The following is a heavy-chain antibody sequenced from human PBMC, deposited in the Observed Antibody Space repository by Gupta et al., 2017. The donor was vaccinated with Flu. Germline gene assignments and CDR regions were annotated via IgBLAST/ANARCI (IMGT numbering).Heavy chain of an antibody. J-gene: IGHJ2*01. Sequence: EVQLVESGGDLVQPGGSLRLSCAASGFTFSSYDFHWVRQPTGKGLEWVSAIGTGADTYYVDSVKGRFIISRDNAKNSLYLQMSSLRAEDTAVYYCVRETRIGLAGTYWGYFDLWGRGTLVTVSS. CDR1: GFTFSSYD. CDR3: VRETRIGLAGTYWGYFDL. V-gene: IGHV3-13*04. D-gene: IGHD6-19*01. CDR2: IGTGADT.